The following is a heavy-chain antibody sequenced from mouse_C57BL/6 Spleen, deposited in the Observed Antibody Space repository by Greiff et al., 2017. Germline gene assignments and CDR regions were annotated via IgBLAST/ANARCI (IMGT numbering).Heavy chain of an antibody. J-gene: IGHJ3*01. D-gene: IGHD2-14*01. V-gene: IGHV1-26*01. Sequence: EVQLQQSGPELVKPGASVKISCKASGYTFTDYYMNWVKQSHGKSLEWIGDINPNNGGTSYNQKFKGKATLTVDKSSSTAYMELRSLTSEDSAVYYCARRVRPAWFAYWGQGTLVTVSA. CDR2: INPNNGGT. CDR3: ARRVRPAWFAY. CDR1: GYTFTDYY.